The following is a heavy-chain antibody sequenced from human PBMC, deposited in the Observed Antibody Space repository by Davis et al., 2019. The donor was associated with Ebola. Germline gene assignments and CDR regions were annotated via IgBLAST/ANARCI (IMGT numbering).Heavy chain of an antibody. V-gene: IGHV4-34*01. J-gene: IGHJ4*02. D-gene: IGHD2-15*01. CDR3: ARARLPYYFDY. CDR1: GGSFSGYY. CDR2: INHSEST. Sequence: MPSETLSLTCAVYGGSFSGYYWSWIRQPPGKGLEWIGEINHSESTNYNPSLKSRVTISVDTSKNQFSLKLSSVTAADTAVYYCARARLPYYFDYWGQGTLVTVSS.